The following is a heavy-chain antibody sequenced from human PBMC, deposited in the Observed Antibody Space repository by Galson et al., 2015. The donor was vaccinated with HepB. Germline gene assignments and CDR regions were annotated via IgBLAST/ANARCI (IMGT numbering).Heavy chain of an antibody. CDR2: INPNSGGT. J-gene: IGHJ4*02. CDR1: GYTFTGYY. Sequence: SVKVSCKASGYTFTGYYMHWVRQAPGQGLEWMGWINPNSGGTNYAQKFQGRVTMTRDTSISTAYMELSRLRSDDTAVYYCARDLRRYITMVRGVITGYWGQGTLVTVSS. V-gene: IGHV1-2*02. CDR3: ARDLRRYITMVRGVITGY. D-gene: IGHD3-10*01.